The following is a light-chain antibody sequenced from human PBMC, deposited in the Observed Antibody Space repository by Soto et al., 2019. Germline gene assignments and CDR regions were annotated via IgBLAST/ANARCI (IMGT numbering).Light chain of an antibody. CDR1: QSISSW. J-gene: IGKJ1*01. CDR3: QQYNSYSP. CDR2: DAS. V-gene: IGKV1-5*01. Sequence: DIPMTQSPSTLSASVGDRVTITCRASQSISSWLAWYQQKPGKAPKLLIYDASSLESGVPSRFSGSGSGTEFPLTISSLQPDDFATYYCQQYNSYSPFGQGTKVQIK.